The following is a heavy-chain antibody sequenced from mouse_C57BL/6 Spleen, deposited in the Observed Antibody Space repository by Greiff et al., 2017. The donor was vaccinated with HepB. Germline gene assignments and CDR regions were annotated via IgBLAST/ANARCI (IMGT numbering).Heavy chain of an antibody. V-gene: IGHV1-82*01. J-gene: IGHJ2*01. D-gene: IGHD2-3*01. CDR2: IYPGDGDT. CDR1: GYAFSSSW. CDR3: ARSVYDGYPGYFDY. Sequence: QVQLQQSGPELVKPGASVKISCKASGYAFSSSWMNWVKQRPGKGLEWIGRIYPGDGDTNYNGKFKGKATLTADKSSSTAYMQLSSLTSEDSAVYFCARSVYDGYPGYFDYWGQGTTLTVSS.